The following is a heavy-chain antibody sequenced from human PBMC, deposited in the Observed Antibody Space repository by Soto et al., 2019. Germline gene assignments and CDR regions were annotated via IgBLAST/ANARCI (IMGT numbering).Heavy chain of an antibody. CDR1: GFTFSNYG. Sequence: GGSLRLSWIASGFTFSNYGMSWVRQAPGKGLEWVSTISDNGANTFIGDSMKDHFDISRDNSKNTVFLHLSTVRAEDTAIYYCARAIGADFFDYWGQGTPVTVSS. V-gene: IGHV3-23*01. CDR3: ARAIGADFFDY. D-gene: IGHD6-25*01. J-gene: IGHJ4*02. CDR2: ISDNGANT.